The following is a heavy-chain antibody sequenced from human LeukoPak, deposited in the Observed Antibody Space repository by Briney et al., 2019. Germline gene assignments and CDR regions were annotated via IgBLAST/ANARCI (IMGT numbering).Heavy chain of an antibody. Sequence: GASVKVSCKASGYTFTSYYMHWVRQAPGQGLEWMGIINPSGGSTSYAQKFQGRVTMTRDMSTSTVYMELSSLRSEDTAVYYCARVGPLFYDAFDIWGQGTMVTVSS. CDR2: INPSGGST. V-gene: IGHV1-46*01. CDR3: ARVGPLFYDAFDI. J-gene: IGHJ3*02. CDR1: GYTFTSYY.